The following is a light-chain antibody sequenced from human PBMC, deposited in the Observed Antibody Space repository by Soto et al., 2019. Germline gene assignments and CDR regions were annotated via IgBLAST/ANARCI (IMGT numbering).Light chain of an antibody. V-gene: IGLV1-40*01. CDR3: QSYDSSLSGSNV. Sequence: QSVLTQPPSVSGAPGQRVTISCTGSSSNIGAGYDVHWYQQLPGTAPKLLIYGNSNRPSGVPDRFSGSKSGTSASLAITGLQAEDEADYYFQSYDSSLSGSNVFGTGTKLTVL. J-gene: IGLJ1*01. CDR1: SSNIGAGYD. CDR2: GNS.